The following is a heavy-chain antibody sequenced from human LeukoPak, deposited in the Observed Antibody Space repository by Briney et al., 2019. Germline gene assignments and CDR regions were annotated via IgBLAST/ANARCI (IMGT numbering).Heavy chain of an antibody. CDR2: IYHSGST. D-gene: IGHD3-22*01. V-gene: IGHV4-38-2*02. CDR1: GYSISSGYY. CDR3: ARSDGCGLVGI. Sequence: PSETLSLTCTVSGYSISSGYYWGWIRQPPGKGLEWIGSIYHSGSTYYNPSLKSRVTISVDTSKNHFSLNLSSVTAADTAVYYCARSDGCGLVGIWGQGTMVTVSS. J-gene: IGHJ3*02.